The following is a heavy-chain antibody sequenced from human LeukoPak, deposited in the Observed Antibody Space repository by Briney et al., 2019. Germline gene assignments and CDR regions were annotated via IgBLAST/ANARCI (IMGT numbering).Heavy chain of an antibody. V-gene: IGHV6-1*01. CDR3: VRSPSGISNYSWFHP. Sequence: SQTLSLTCDISGDSVSSNSVAWNWIRQFPSRGLEWLGRTYYRSKWYNDYAVSVKSRITINPDTSKNQLSLQLNSVTPEDTAVYYCVRSPSGISNYSWFHPWGQGTLVTVSS. D-gene: IGHD3-10*01. CDR2: TYYRSKWYN. CDR1: GDSVSSNSVA. J-gene: IGHJ5*02.